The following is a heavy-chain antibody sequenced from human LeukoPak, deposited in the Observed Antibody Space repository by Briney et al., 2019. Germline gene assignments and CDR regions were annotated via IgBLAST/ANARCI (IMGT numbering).Heavy chain of an antibody. J-gene: IGHJ3*02. CDR2: ISAYNGNT. CDR1: GYTFTSYG. CDR3: ARDYDFWSGYYGDDAFDI. Sequence: GASVKVSCKASGYTFTSYGISWVRQAPGQGLEWMGWISAYNGNTNYAQKLQGRVTMTTDTSTSTAYMELRSLRSDDTAVYYRARDYDFWSGYYGDDAFDIWGQGTMVTVSS. D-gene: IGHD3-3*01. V-gene: IGHV1-18*01.